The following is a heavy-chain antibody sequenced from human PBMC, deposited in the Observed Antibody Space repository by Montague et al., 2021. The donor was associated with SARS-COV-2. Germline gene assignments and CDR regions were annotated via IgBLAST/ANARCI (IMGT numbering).Heavy chain of an antibody. Sequence: CAISGDSVSGTSAAWNWIRQSPSRGLEWLGRTYFTSEWSSEYALSVKSRLIISPDTSKNQFSLRLVSVTPDDTAVYYCARAYCSSTSCYPIDYWSQGTLVTVSS. D-gene: IGHD2-2*01. CDR2: TYFTSEWSS. CDR3: ARAYCSSTSCYPIDY. V-gene: IGHV6-1*01. J-gene: IGHJ4*02. CDR1: GDSVSGTSAA.